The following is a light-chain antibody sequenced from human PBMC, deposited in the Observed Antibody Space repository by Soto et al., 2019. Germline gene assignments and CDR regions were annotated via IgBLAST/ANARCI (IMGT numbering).Light chain of an antibody. CDR3: QQYGSSPTYT. Sequence: EIVLTQSPGTLSLSPGERATLYCRASRSVSSSYLAWYQQKPGQAPRLLIYGASSRATGIPDRFSGSGSGTDFTLTISRLEPEDFAVYYCQQYGSSPTYTFGQGTKLEIK. CDR2: GAS. CDR1: RSVSSSY. J-gene: IGKJ2*01. V-gene: IGKV3-20*01.